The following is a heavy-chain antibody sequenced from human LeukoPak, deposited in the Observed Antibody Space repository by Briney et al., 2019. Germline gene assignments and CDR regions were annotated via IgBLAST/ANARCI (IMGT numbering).Heavy chain of an antibody. V-gene: IGHV1-2*02. D-gene: IGHD3-22*01. Sequence: VKVSCKTFGYTFADYYLHWVRQAPGQGLEWMGSIDPDSGGTNYAQKFQGRVTMTRDTSISTAYMELSRLRSDDTAVYYCAREYYDSSGRKHAFENWGQGTMVTVSS. CDR2: IDPDSGGT. J-gene: IGHJ3*02. CDR1: GYTFADYY. CDR3: AREYYDSSGRKHAFEN.